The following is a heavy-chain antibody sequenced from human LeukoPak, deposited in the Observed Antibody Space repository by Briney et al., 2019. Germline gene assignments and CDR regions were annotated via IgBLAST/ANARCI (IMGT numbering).Heavy chain of an antibody. CDR3: ARADSGWLVKGFDY. CDR2: IYHSGST. CDR1: GGSISSGGYS. Sequence: SQTLSLTCAVSGGSISSGGYSWSRIRQPPGKGLEWIGYIYHSGSTYYNPSLKSRVTISVDRSKNQFSLKLSSVTAADTAVYYCARADSGWLVKGFDYWGQGTLVTVSS. D-gene: IGHD6-19*01. V-gene: IGHV4-30-2*01. J-gene: IGHJ4*02.